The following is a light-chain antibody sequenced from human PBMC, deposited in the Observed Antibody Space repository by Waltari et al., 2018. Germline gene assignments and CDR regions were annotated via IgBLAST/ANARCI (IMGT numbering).Light chain of an antibody. CDR2: DVS. Sequence: QSALTQPASVSGSPGQSITISCTGSNSNVGGNNYVSWYQQHPGKDPKLMIYDVSQRPXXVXXRFSGSKSGNTASLTISGLQAEDDADYYCCSYAGRSVVFGGGTKLTVL. CDR1: NSNVGGNNY. CDR3: CSYAGRSVV. V-gene: IGLV2-23*02. J-gene: IGLJ2*01.